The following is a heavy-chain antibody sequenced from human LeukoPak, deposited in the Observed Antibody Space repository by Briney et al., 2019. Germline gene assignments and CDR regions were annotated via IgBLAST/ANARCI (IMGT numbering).Heavy chain of an antibody. CDR3: VRDLCRGGSCYGGY. CDR1: GGSISSYY. V-gene: IGHV4-34*01. Sequence: SETLSLTCTVSGGSISSYYWSWIRQPPGKGLEWIGEINHSGSTNYNPSLKSRVTISVDTSKNQFSLKLSSVTAADTALYYCVRDLCRGGSCYGGYWGQGTLVTVSS. D-gene: IGHD2-15*01. J-gene: IGHJ4*02. CDR2: INHSGST.